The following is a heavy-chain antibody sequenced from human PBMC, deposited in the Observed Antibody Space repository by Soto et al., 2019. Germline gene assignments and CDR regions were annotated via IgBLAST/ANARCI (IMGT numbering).Heavy chain of an antibody. CDR1: GYLISSGYY. D-gene: IGHD3-22*01. CDR3: ARDLRSGYESYYFDY. V-gene: IGHV4-38-2*02. CDR2: IDYSGRT. J-gene: IGHJ4*02. Sequence: NPSETLSLTCSVSGYLISSGYYWGWIRQTPGKGLEWLGSIDYSGRTYYNPSLKSRVSTSVDLSKNQFSLNLRSVTAADTAVYFCARDLRSGYESYYFDYWGQGTLVTVYS.